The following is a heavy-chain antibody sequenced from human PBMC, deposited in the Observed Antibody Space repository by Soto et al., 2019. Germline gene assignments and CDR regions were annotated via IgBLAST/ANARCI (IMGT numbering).Heavy chain of an antibody. J-gene: IGHJ6*02. CDR1: GFTFSSYG. CDR2: IWYDGSNK. Sequence: TGGSLRLSCAASGFTFSSYGMHWVRQAPGKGLEWVAVIWYDGSNKYYADSVKGRFTISRDNSKNTLYLQMNSLRAEDTAVYYCARVPLAAPYGYYYYGMDVWGQGTTVTVSS. V-gene: IGHV3-33*01. D-gene: IGHD6-13*01. CDR3: ARVPLAAPYGYYYYGMDV.